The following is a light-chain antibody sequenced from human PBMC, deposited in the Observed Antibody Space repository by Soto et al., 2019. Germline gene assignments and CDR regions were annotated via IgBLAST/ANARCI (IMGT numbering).Light chain of an antibody. J-gene: IGKJ2*02. CDR3: QQYYSPPSCT. CDR1: QSVLYSPNNKNY. V-gene: IGKV4-1*01. Sequence: DIVTTQSPDSLAVSLGERATINCKSSQSVLYSPNNKNYLAWYQQKPGQPPKLLIYWASTRESGVPDRFSGSGSGTDFTLTISSLQAEDVAVYYCQQYYSPPSCTFGQRTKLEIK. CDR2: WAS.